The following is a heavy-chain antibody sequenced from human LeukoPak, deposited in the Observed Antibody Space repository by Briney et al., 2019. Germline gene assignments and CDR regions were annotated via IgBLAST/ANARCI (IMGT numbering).Heavy chain of an antibody. D-gene: IGHD6-13*01. CDR3: TRDLRQQLWYFQH. CDR2: IRSTAYGGTT. Sequence: GGSLRLSCTASGFTFGDYAMSWFRQAPGKGLEWVGFIRSTAYGGTTEYAASVKDRFTISRDDSKSIASLQMNSLKTEDTAVYYCTRDLRQQLWYFQHWGQGTLVTVSS. V-gene: IGHV3-49*03. J-gene: IGHJ1*01. CDR1: GFTFGDYA.